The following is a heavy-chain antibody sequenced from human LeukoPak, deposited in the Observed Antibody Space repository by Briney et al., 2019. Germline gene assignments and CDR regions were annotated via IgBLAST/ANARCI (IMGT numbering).Heavy chain of an antibody. Sequence: GASVKVSCKASGGTFSSYTISWVRQAPGQGLEWMGGIIPLFGTPDYAQKFQDRLTITADKSTSTAYMELSSLRSEDTAVYYCASATRRCSGGGCYEMDVWGKGTTVTVSS. CDR3: ASATRRCSGGGCYEMDV. J-gene: IGHJ6*04. CDR1: GGTFSSYT. D-gene: IGHD2-15*01. CDR2: IIPLFGTP. V-gene: IGHV1-69*06.